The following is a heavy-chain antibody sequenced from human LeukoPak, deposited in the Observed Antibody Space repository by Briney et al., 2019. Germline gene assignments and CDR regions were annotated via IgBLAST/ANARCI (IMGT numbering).Heavy chain of an antibody. J-gene: IGHJ6*02. V-gene: IGHV3-74*01. CDR2: IHGEGRRI. CDR1: GFNLRTYW. Sequence: GGSLRLSCAVTGFNLRTYWIHWVRHSPGRGLEWVARIHGEGRRISYADSVRGRFTISRDNAKNTAYLEMNSLRAEDTALYYCARDPGYYYYGMDVWGQGTTVVVSS. CDR3: ARDPGYYYYGMDV.